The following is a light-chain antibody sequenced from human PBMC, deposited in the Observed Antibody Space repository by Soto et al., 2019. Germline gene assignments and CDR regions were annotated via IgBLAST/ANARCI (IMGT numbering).Light chain of an antibody. V-gene: IGKV1-5*03. CDR3: QQYNSYPT. CDR2: KAS. Sequence: DIQMTQSHSTLYASVGDRVTITCRASQSISSWLAWYQQKPGKAPKLLIYKASSLESGVPSRFSGSGSGTEFTLTISSLQPDDFATYYCQQYNSYPTFGQGTKVEIK. J-gene: IGKJ1*01. CDR1: QSISSW.